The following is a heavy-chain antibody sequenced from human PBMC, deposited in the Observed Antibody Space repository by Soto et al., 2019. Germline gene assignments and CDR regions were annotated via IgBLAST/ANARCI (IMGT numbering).Heavy chain of an antibody. V-gene: IGHV4-39*01. Sequence: PSETLSLTCTVSGGSISSSSYYWGWIRQPPGKGLEWIGSIYYSGSTYYNPSLKSRVTISVDTSKNQFSLKLSSVTAADTAVYYCARQIYDSSGYYYGLYPNNWFDPWGQGTLVTVSS. D-gene: IGHD3-22*01. CDR2: IYYSGST. CDR3: ARQIYDSSGYYYGLYPNNWFDP. J-gene: IGHJ5*02. CDR1: GGSISSSSYY.